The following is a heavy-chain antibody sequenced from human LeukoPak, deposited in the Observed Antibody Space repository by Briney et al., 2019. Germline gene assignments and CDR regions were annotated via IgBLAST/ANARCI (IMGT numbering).Heavy chain of an antibody. J-gene: IGHJ3*02. V-gene: IGHV3-74*01. CDR2: INSDGSST. D-gene: IGHD1-26*01. Sequence: GGSLRLSCAASGFTFSSYWMHWVRQAPGKGLVWVSRINSDGSSTSYADSVKGRFTISRDNAKNSLYLQMNSLRAEDTAVYYCARPKTIVGATTMAFDIWGQGTMVTVSS. CDR1: GFTFSSYW. CDR3: ARPKTIVGATTMAFDI.